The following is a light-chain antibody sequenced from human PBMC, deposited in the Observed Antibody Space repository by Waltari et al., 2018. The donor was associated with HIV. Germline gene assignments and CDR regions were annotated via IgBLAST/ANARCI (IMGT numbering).Light chain of an antibody. Sequence: YELTQPPSVSVSPGQTASITCSGDNLGDKYAFWCQQKPGQSPVLVIYQDSKRPSGIPERFSGSNSGNTATLTISGTQAMDEADYYCQAWDSSTVVFGGGTKLTVL. J-gene: IGLJ2*01. CDR3: QAWDSSTVV. CDR1: NLGDKY. CDR2: QDS. V-gene: IGLV3-1*01.